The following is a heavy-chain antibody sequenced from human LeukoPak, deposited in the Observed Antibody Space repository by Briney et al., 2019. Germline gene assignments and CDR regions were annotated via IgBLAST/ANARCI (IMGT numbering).Heavy chain of an antibody. V-gene: IGHV3-53*01. CDR2: IYSGGST. CDR1: GFTVSSNY. J-gene: IGHJ6*03. D-gene: IGHD3-10*01. CDR3: ASGSGSYRTPYYYMDV. Sequence: GGSLRLSCAASGFTVSSNYMSWVRQAPGKGLEWVSVIYSGGSTYYADSVKGRFTISRDNSKNALHLQMNSLRAEDTAVYYCASGSGSYRTPYYYMDVWGTGTTVTVSS.